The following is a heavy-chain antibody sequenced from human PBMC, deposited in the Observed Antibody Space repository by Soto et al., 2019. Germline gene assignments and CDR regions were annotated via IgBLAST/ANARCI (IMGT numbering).Heavy chain of an antibody. Sequence: KSSETLSLTCAVYGGSFSGYYWSWIRQPPGKGLEWIGEINHSGSTNYNPSLKSRVTISVDTSKNQFSLKLSSVTAADTAVYYCARGLGVRGVIDYGMDVWGQGTTVTVSS. J-gene: IGHJ6*02. CDR3: ARGLGVRGVIDYGMDV. D-gene: IGHD3-10*01. V-gene: IGHV4-34*01. CDR2: INHSGST. CDR1: GGSFSGYY.